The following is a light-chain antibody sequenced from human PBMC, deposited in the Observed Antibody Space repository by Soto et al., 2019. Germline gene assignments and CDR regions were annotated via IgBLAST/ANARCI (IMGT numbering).Light chain of an antibody. J-gene: IGLJ2*01. CDR1: SSDVGGYNY. CDR2: DVS. CDR3: SSYTSSSPLV. V-gene: IGLV2-14*01. Sequence: QSVLTQPASVSGSPGQSITISCTGTSSDVGGYNYVSWYQQHPGKAPKLMIYDVSNRPSGVSNRFSGSKSGNTASLTISGLQPEDEANYYCSSYTSSSPLVFAEG.